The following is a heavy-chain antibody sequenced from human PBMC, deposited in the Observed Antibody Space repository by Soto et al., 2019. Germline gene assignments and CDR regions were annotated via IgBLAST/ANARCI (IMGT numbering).Heavy chain of an antibody. J-gene: IGHJ6*03. Sequence: EVQLVESGGGLVQPGGSLRLSCAASGFTFSNYWMYWVRQAPGKGLVWVSRTNSDGSTSSYADSVKGRFTISRDNAKTTLYLQMTSLRAEATAVYYWARGDCVGGSCYSLAGSFYYYMDVWGKGTTVTVFS. CDR3: ARGDCVGGSCYSLAGSFYYYMDV. CDR2: TNSDGSTS. D-gene: IGHD2-15*01. V-gene: IGHV3-74*01. CDR1: GFTFSNYW.